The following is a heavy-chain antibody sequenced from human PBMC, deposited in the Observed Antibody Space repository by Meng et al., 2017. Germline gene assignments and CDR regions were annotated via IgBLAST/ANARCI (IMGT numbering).Heavy chain of an antibody. D-gene: IGHD3-22*01. CDR1: GFTFSSYS. Sequence: GGSLRLSCAASGFTFSSYSMNWVRQAPGKGLEWVSVIYSGGSTYYADSVKGRFTISRDNSKNTLYLQMNSLRAEDTAVYYCARGGSSGYYPSPRYWGQGTLVTVSS. CDR3: ARGGSSGYYPSPRY. CDR2: IYSGGST. J-gene: IGHJ4*02. V-gene: IGHV3-53*01.